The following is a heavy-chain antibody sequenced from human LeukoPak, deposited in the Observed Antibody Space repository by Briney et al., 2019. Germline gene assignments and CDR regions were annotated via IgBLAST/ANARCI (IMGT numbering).Heavy chain of an antibody. D-gene: IGHD3-9*01. CDR2: ISDSGGST. J-gene: IGHJ4*02. CDR3: ARVREDYDILTGYSYYFDY. CDR1: GLTFINYA. Sequence: GGSLRLSCAASGLTFINYAMNWVRQAPGKGLEWVSVISDSGGSTHYADSVKGRFTVSRDNSKNTLYLQMNSLRAEDTAVYYCARVREDYDILTGYSYYFDYWGQGTLVTVSS. V-gene: IGHV3-23*01.